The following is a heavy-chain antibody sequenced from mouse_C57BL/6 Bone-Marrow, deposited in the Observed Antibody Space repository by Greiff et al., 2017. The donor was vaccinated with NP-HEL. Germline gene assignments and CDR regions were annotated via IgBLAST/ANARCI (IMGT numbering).Heavy chain of an antibody. D-gene: IGHD1-1*01. CDR1: GYTFTDYY. J-gene: IGHJ1*03. V-gene: IGHV1-26*01. CDR3: ARSFITTVVHWYFDV. Sequence: EVQLQQSGPELVKPGASVKISCKASGYTFTDYYMNWVKQSHGKSLEWIGDINPNNGGTSYNQKFKGKATLTVDKSSSTAYMELRSLTSEDSAGYYCARSFITTVVHWYFDVGGTGTTVTVSS. CDR2: INPNNGGT.